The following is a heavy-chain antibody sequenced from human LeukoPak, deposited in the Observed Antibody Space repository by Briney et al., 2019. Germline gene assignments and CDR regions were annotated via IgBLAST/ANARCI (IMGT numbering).Heavy chain of an antibody. CDR1: GYSISSGYY. CDR2: IYHSGST. D-gene: IGHD3-9*01. V-gene: IGHV4-38-2*02. CDR3: ARDASYYDILTGWYYYGTDV. Sequence: SETLSLTCTVSGYSISSGYYWGWIRPPPGKGLEWIGSIYHSGSTYYNPSLKSRVTISVDTSKNQFSLKLSSVTAADTAVYYCARDASYYDILTGWYYYGTDVWGQGTTVTVSS. J-gene: IGHJ6*02.